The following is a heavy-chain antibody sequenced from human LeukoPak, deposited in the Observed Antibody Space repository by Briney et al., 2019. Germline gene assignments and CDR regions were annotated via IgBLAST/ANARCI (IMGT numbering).Heavy chain of an antibody. CDR1: GYTFTAYY. Sequence: ASVTVSFKASGYTFTAYYMHWVRQAPGQGLEWMGWISPDSGGTIYAQKFQGRVTMTRDTSISTAYMELSRLRSDDTAVYYCAPEVGRGYFDYWGQGTLVTVSS. J-gene: IGHJ4*02. CDR3: APEVGRGYFDY. CDR2: ISPDSGGT. V-gene: IGHV1-2*02. D-gene: IGHD1-14*01.